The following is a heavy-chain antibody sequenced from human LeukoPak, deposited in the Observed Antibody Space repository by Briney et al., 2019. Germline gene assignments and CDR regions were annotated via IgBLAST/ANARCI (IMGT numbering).Heavy chain of an antibody. Sequence: GGSLRLSCAASGFTFSSYSMNWVRQAPGKGLEWVSYISSSSSTIYYADSVKGRFTISRDNAKNSLYLQMNSLRPEDTAVYYCEAEAHTSGSDFDYWGQETLVTVSS. J-gene: IGHJ4*02. CDR2: ISSSSSTI. CDR3: EAEAHTSGSDFDY. CDR1: GFTFSSYS. D-gene: IGHD6-19*01. V-gene: IGHV3-48*01.